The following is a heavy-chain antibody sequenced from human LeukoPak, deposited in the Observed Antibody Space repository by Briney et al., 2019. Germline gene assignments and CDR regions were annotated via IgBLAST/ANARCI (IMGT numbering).Heavy chain of an antibody. D-gene: IGHD3-10*01. V-gene: IGHV4-34*01. J-gene: IGHJ4*02. CDR2: INHSGST. CDR3: ARDYGGDYYGSGSYYKE. Sequence: PSETLSLTCAVYGGSFSGYYWSWIRQPPGKGLEWIGEINHSGSTNYNPSLKSRVTISVDTSKNQFSLKLSSVTAADTAVYYCARDYGGDYYGSGSYYKEWGQGTLVTVSS. CDR1: GGSFSGYY.